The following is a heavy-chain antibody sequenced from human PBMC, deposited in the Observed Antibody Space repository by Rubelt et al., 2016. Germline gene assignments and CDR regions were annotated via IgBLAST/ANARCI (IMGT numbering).Heavy chain of an antibody. CDR3: ARSAVDSAMEPSWFFDL. J-gene: IGHJ2*01. D-gene: IGHD5-18*01. Sequence: GSGGSTYYADSVKGRFTISRDNSKNTLYLQMNSLRAEDTAVYYCARSAVDSAMEPSWFFDLWGRGTLVTVSS. V-gene: IGHV3-23*01. CDR2: GSGGST.